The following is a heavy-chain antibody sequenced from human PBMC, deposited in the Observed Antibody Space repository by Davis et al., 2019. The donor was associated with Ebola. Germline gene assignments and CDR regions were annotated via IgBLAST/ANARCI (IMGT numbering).Heavy chain of an antibody. J-gene: IGHJ4*02. Sequence: SLKISCAASGFTFDDYAMHWVRQAPGKGLEWVSGISWNSGNIGYADSVKGRFTISRDNAKNSLYLQMNSLRAEDTALYYCAKDYSPAAAECFDYWGQGTLVTVSS. CDR3: AKDYSPAAAECFDY. CDR2: ISWNSGNI. V-gene: IGHV3-9*01. CDR1: GFTFDDYA. D-gene: IGHD6-13*01.